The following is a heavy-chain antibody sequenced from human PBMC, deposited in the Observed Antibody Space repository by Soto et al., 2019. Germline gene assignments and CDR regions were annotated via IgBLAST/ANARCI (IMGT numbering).Heavy chain of an antibody. CDR2: ISAYNGNT. CDR1: GYTFTSYG. CDR3: ARDVLRYFDWLTISFDY. D-gene: IGHD3-9*01. Sequence: QVQLVQSGAEVKKPGASVKVSCKASGYTFTSYGISWVRQAPGQGLEWMGWISAYNGNTNYAQKLQGRVTMTTDTSTSTAYMELRSLRSADTAVYYCARDVLRYFDWLTISFDYWGQGTLVTVSS. V-gene: IGHV1-18*01. J-gene: IGHJ4*02.